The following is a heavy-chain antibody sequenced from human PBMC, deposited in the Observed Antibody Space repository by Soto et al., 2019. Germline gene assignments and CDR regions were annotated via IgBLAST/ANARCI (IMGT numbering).Heavy chain of an antibody. CDR3: ARQFSGDYFDY. CDR1: GDSITSNSYF. J-gene: IGHJ4*02. V-gene: IGHV4-39*01. CDR2: IYYSGTT. Sequence: ETLSLTCTVSGDSITSNSYFWAWIRQPPGKGLEWIGSIYYSGTTYYNPTLKSRVTISVDRSKNQFSLKLSSVTAADTAVYYCARQFSGDYFDYWGQRALVTVSA.